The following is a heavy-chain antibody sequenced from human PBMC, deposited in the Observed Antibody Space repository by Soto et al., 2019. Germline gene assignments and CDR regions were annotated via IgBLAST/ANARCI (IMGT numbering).Heavy chain of an antibody. D-gene: IGHD5-12*01. V-gene: IGHV3-21*01. CDR3: AREFGGRDGYNVYDY. CDR1: GFTFSSYS. CDR2: ISSSSSYI. J-gene: IGHJ4*02. Sequence: ERSLRLSCAASGFTFSSYSMNRVCQALVKGLEWVSSISSSSSYIYYADSVKGRFTISRDNAKNSLYLQMNSLRAEDTAVYYCAREFGGRDGYNVYDYWGQGT.